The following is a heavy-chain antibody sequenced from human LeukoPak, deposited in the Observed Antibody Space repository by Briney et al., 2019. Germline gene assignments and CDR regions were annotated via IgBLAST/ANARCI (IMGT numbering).Heavy chain of an antibody. CDR1: GGSISSYY. J-gene: IGHJ6*03. CDR2: IYYSGST. D-gene: IGHD6-13*01. V-gene: IGHV4-59*12. Sequence: SETLSLTCTVSGGSISSYYWSWIRQPPGKGLEWIGYIYYSGSTNYNPSLKSRVTISVDTSKNQFSLKLSSVTAADTAVYYCARDSAYSSSWYRYYYYYMDVWGKGTTVTVSS. CDR3: ARDSAYSSSWYRYYYYYMDV.